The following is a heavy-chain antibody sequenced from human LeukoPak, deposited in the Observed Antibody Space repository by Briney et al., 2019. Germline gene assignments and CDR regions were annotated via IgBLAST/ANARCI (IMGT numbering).Heavy chain of an antibody. D-gene: IGHD3-3*01. V-gene: IGHV4-31*02. Sequence: SQSLSLTWTVSGDSIRSSNYYWSWIRQLPGKALEWIGYISHSGSAYYNPSLESRVTISVDTSQNQFSLRLSSVTVADTAVYYCASVPLYYDVWSANPRYKYYYGMDVWGQGITVTVSS. CDR3: ASVPLYYDVWSANPRYKYYYGMDV. CDR1: GDSIRSSNYY. CDR2: ISHSGSA. J-gene: IGHJ6*01.